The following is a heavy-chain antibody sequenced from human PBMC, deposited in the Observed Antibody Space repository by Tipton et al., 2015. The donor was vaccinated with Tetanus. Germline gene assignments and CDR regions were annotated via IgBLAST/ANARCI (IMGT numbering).Heavy chain of an antibody. V-gene: IGHV4-39*01. CDR1: GEALISSTYY. Sequence: GEALISSTYYWGWIRQPPGKGLEWIGTISYSGSTFYTPSLKCRVTISVDTSKNQFSLGLSSVTAADTAVYYCVRHSPPDSGHDWGYYYYGMDVWGQGTAVTVSS. D-gene: IGHD5-12*01. J-gene: IGHJ6*02. CDR2: ISYSGST. CDR3: VRHSPPDSGHDWGYYYYGMDV.